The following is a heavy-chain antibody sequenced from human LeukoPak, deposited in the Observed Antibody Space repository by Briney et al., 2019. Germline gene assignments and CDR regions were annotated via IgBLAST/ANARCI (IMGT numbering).Heavy chain of an antibody. J-gene: IGHJ6*02. CDR3: ARDRQWFGESLSSYYYFGVDV. D-gene: IGHD3-10*01. Sequence: PGGSLRLSCAVSGFTFTNYSMNWVRQAPGKGLEWVSSISHSSSYIYYADSVKGRFTISRDNAKNSLYLQMNSLRAEDTAVYYCARDRQWFGESLSSYYYFGVDVWGRGTTVTVSS. CDR2: ISHSSSYI. V-gene: IGHV3-21*01. CDR1: GFTFTNYS.